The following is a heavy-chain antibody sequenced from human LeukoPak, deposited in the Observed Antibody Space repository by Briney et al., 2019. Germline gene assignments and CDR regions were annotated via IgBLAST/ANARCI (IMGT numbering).Heavy chain of an antibody. D-gene: IGHD6-13*01. CDR1: GFTFNDYA. J-gene: IGHJ4*02. CDR2: IGWNSGSI. CDR3: ARCAAAGTDFDY. Sequence: GGSLRLSCAASGFTFNDYAMHWVRQAPGKGLEWVSGIGWNSGSIGYADSVKGRFTISRDNAKNSLYLQMSSLRAEDTAVYYCARCAAAGTDFDYWGQGTLVTVSS. V-gene: IGHV3-9*01.